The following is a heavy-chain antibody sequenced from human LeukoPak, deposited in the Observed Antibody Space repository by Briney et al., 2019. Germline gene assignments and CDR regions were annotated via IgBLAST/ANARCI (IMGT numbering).Heavy chain of an antibody. V-gene: IGHV3-15*01. CDR3: TTVRIDYDSSGPSGY. J-gene: IGHJ4*02. CDR2: IKSKTDGGTT. Sequence: GGSLNLSGAASGLTFSNAWMSWARQPQGKGLKWFGRIKSKTDGGTTDYAAPVKGRFTISRDDSKNTLYLQMNSLKTEDTAVYYCTTVRIDYDSSGPSGYWGQGTLVTVSS. D-gene: IGHD3-22*01. CDR1: GLTFSNAW.